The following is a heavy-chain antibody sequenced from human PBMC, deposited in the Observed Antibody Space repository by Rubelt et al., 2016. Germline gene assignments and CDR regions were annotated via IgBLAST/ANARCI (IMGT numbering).Heavy chain of an antibody. CDR3: ARDRVVATSLDY. D-gene: IGHD5-12*01. J-gene: IGHJ4*02. Sequence: LEWVSSISSSSSYIYYADSVKGRFTISRDNAKNSLYLQMNSLRAEDTAVYYCARDRVVATSLDYWGQGTLVTVSS. CDR2: ISSSSSYI. V-gene: IGHV3-21*01.